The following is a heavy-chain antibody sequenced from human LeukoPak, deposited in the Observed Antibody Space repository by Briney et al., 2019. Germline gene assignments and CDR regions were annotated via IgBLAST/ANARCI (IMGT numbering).Heavy chain of an antibody. CDR1: GFTFSSYW. D-gene: IGHD6-13*01. Sequence: GGSLRLSCAASGFTFSSYWMHWVRQAPGKGLVWVSRINTDGSSTSYADSVKGRFTIPRDNAKNSLFLQMNSLRAEDTALYYCAKEGARLGIAVSGPFDYWGQGTLVTVSS. CDR3: AKEGARLGIAVSGPFDY. V-gene: IGHV3-74*01. CDR2: INTDGSST. J-gene: IGHJ4*02.